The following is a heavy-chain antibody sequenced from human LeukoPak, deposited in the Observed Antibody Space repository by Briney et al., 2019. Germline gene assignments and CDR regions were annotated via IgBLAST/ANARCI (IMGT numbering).Heavy chain of an antibody. D-gene: IGHD1-26*01. CDR2: IYYTGST. Sequence: PSETLSLTCTVSGGSISSYYRSWIRQPPGKGLEWIGYIYYTGSTNYNPSLKSRVTISVVTSKNQFSLKLSSVTAADTAVYYCARNVGRWFDPWGQGTLVTVSS. J-gene: IGHJ5*02. V-gene: IGHV4-59*01. CDR3: ARNVGRWFDP. CDR1: GGSISSYY.